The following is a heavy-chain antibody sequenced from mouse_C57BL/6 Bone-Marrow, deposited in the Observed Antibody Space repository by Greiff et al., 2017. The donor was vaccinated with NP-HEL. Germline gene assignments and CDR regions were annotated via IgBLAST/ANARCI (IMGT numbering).Heavy chain of an antibody. V-gene: IGHV1-63*01. CDR3: AKEEVEKGLGLRRDWYFDV. CDR2: IYPGGGYT. J-gene: IGHJ1*03. D-gene: IGHD2-4*01. Sequence: QVQLQQSGAELVRPGTSVKMSCKASGYTFTNYWIGWAKQRPGHGLEWIGDIYPGGGYTNYNEKFKGKATLTADKSCSTAYMQFSSLTSEDSAIYYGAKEEVEKGLGLRRDWYFDVWGTGTTVTVSS. CDR1: GYTFTNYW.